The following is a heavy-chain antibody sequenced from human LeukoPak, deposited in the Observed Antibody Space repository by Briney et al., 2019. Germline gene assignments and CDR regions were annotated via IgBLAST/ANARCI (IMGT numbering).Heavy chain of an antibody. Sequence: SVKVSCKASGGTFSSYAISWVRQAPGQGLEWMGRIIPIFGTANYAQKFQGRVTITTDESTSTAYMELSSLRSEDTAVYYCARDRSYGPYNFEDWGQGTLVTVSS. CDR2: IIPIFGTA. D-gene: IGHD3-16*01. CDR1: GGTFSSYA. J-gene: IGHJ4*02. CDR3: ARDRSYGPYNFED. V-gene: IGHV1-69*05.